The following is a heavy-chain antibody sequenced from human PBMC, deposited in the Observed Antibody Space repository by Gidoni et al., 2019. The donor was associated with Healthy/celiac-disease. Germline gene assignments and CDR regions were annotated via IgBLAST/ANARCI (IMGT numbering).Heavy chain of an antibody. D-gene: IGHD5-12*01. Sequence: QVQLVESGGGVVQPGGSLRLSCAASGFTFSSYGMHWVRQAPGKGLEWVAFIRYDGSNKYYADSVKGRFTISRDNSKNTLYLQMNSLRAEDTAVYYCAKVGYGEFDYWGQGTLVTVSS. CDR1: GFTFSSYG. V-gene: IGHV3-30*02. CDR2: IRYDGSNK. CDR3: AKVGYGEFDY. J-gene: IGHJ4*02.